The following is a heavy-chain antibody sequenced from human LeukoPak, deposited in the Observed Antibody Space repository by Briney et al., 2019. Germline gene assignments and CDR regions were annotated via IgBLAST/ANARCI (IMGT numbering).Heavy chain of an antibody. CDR2: IIPIFGTA. CDR1: GGTFSSYA. J-gene: IGHJ4*02. CDR3: ARDTGSGWTYFDY. D-gene: IGHD6-19*01. Sequence: SVKVSCKASGGTFSSYAISWVRQAPGQGLEWMGRIIPIFGTANYAQKFQGRVTITTDESTSTAYMELSSLRSEDTAVYYCARDTGSGWTYFDYWGQGTLVTVSS. V-gene: IGHV1-69*05.